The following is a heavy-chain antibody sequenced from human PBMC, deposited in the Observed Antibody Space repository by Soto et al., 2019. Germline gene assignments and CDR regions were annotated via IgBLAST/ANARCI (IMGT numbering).Heavy chain of an antibody. CDR2: ISSNGGST. J-gene: IGHJ3*02. D-gene: IGHD5-18*01. Sequence: GGSLRLSCSASGFTFSSYAMHWVRQAPGKGLEYVSAISSNGGSTYYADSVKGRFTISRDNSKNTLYLQMSSLRAEDTAVYYCVHEGGYSYGPIGTDAFDIWGQGTMVTVSS. CDR3: VHEGGYSYGPIGTDAFDI. V-gene: IGHV3-64D*08. CDR1: GFTFSSYA.